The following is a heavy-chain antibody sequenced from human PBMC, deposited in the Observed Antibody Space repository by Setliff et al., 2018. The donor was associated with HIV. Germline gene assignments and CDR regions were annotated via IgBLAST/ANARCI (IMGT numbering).Heavy chain of an antibody. Sequence: ASVKVSCKASGYTFTSYGISWVRQAPGQGLEWMGWINPNNGGTTYAQKFQGWITMTRDTSISTAYMELSRLRSDDTAVYYCARGMDYYDTSGYYQYYFDYWGQGTLVTVSS. V-gene: IGHV1-2*04. CDR3: ARGMDYYDTSGYYQYYFDY. CDR1: GYTFTSYG. D-gene: IGHD3-22*01. J-gene: IGHJ4*02. CDR2: INPNNGGT.